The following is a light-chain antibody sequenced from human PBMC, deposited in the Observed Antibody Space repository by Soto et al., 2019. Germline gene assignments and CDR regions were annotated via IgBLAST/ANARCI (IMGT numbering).Light chain of an antibody. V-gene: IGKV3-15*01. CDR3: QQYNNWPGT. Sequence: EIVMTQSPATVSVSPGERATLSGGAGESISNNLAWYQQKPGQAPRLLIYGAATRAAGIPARFSGRGSGTEFTLTISSLQSEDFGVYYCQQYNNWPGTFGQGTKVDIK. J-gene: IGKJ1*01. CDR2: GAA. CDR1: ESISNN.